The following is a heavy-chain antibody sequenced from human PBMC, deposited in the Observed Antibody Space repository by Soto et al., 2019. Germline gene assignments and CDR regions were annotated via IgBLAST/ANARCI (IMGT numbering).Heavy chain of an antibody. CDR3: AKDLLDCSSTSCYLSYYSGMDV. J-gene: IGHJ6*02. V-gene: IGHV3-23*01. D-gene: IGHD2-2*01. Sequence: GGSLRLSCAASGFTFSSYAMSWVRQAPGKGLEWVSAISGSGGSTYYADSVKGRFTISRDNSKNTLYLQMNSLRAEDTAVYYCAKDLLDCSSTSCYLSYYSGMDVWGQGTTVTVSS. CDR1: GFTFSSYA. CDR2: ISGSGGST.